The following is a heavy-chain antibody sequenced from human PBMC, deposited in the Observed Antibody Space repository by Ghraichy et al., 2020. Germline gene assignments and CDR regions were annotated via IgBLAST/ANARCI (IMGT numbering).Heavy chain of an antibody. CDR3: ARESRSHPSHYDILRAINWFDP. D-gene: IGHD3-9*01. CDR2: IYYSGST. Sequence: SETLSLTCTVSGGSISSSSYYWGWIRQPPGKGLEWIGSIYYSGSTYYNPSLKSRVTISVDTSKNQFSLKLSSVTAADTAVYYCARESRSHPSHYDILRAINWFDPWGQGTLVTVSS. CDR1: GGSISSSSYY. J-gene: IGHJ5*02. V-gene: IGHV4-39*02.